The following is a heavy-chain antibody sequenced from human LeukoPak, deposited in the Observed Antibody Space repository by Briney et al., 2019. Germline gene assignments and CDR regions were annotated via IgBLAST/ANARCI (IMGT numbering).Heavy chain of an antibody. J-gene: IGHJ4*02. CDR2: ISASGGST. CDR1: GFTFSSYA. D-gene: IGHD4-11*01. V-gene: IGHV3-23*01. CDR3: AKEGGNTVTTKKYFDS. Sequence: GGSLRLSCAASGFTFSSYAMSWVRQAPGKGLEWVSGISASGGSTYYADSVKGRFTISRDNSKNTLDLQMNSLRAEDTALYYCAKEGGNTVTTKKYFDSWGQGTLVTVSS.